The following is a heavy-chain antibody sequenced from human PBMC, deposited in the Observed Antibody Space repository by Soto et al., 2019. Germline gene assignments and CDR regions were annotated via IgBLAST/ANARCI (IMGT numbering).Heavy chain of an antibody. J-gene: IGHJ4*02. CDR3: ARELERVFDY. CDR1: GFTFSSYA. V-gene: IGHV3-30*04. D-gene: IGHD1-1*01. CDR2: IAYDGRNK. Sequence: QVQLVESGGGVVQPGRSPRLSCAASGFTFSSYAMHWVRQAPGKGLEGVAVIAYDGRNKYYADSVKGRFTISRDNSKNTLYLQMNSLRIEDTAVYYCARELERVFDYWGQGTLVTVSS.